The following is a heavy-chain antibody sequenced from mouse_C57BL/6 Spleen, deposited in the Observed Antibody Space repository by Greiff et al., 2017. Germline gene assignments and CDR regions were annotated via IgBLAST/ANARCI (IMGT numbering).Heavy chain of an antibody. CDR3: ARLTTVVATDYAMDY. V-gene: IGHV5-17*01. J-gene: IGHJ4*01. D-gene: IGHD1-1*01. CDR1: GFTFSDYG. Sequence: EVKLVESGGGLVKPGGSLKLSCAASGFTFSDYGMHWVRQAPEKGLEWVAYISSGSSTIYYADTVKGRFTISRDNAKNTLFLQMTSLRSEDTAMYYCARLTTVVATDYAMDYWGQGTSVTVSS. CDR2: ISSGSSTI.